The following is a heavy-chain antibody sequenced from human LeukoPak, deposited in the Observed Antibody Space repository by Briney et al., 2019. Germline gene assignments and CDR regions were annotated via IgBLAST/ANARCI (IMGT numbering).Heavy chain of an antibody. D-gene: IGHD6-19*01. CDR1: GGSISSGGYY. CDR3: ARVDYSSGINWFDP. Sequence: SETLSLTCTVSGGSISSGGYYWSWIRQHPGKGLEWIGYIYYSGSTYYNPSLKSRVTISVDTSKNQFSLKLSSVTAADTAVYYCARVDYSSGINWFDPWGQGTLVTVSS. V-gene: IGHV4-31*03. J-gene: IGHJ5*02. CDR2: IYYSGST.